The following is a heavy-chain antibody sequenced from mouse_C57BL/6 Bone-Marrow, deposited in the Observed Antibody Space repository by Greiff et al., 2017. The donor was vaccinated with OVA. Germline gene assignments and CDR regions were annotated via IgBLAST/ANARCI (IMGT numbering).Heavy chain of an antibody. CDR2: IFPGSGST. CDR3: ARRGQLRLLLDY. Sequence: VKLVESGPELVKPGASVKISCKASGYTFTDYYINWVKQRPGQGLEWIGWIFPGSGSTYYNEKFKGKATLTVDKSSSTAYMLLSSLTSEDSAVYFCARRGQLRLLLDYWGQGTTLTVSS. D-gene: IGHD3-2*02. J-gene: IGHJ2*01. CDR1: GYTFTDYY. V-gene: IGHV1-75*01.